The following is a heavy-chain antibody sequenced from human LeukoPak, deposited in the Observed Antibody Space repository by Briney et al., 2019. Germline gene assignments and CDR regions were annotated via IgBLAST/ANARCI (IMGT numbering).Heavy chain of an antibody. CDR1: GYTFTGYY. CDR3: ATARLLWFGELYYMDV. J-gene: IGHJ6*03. V-gene: IGHV1-2*02. CDR2: INPNSGGT. Sequence: VASVKVSCKASGYTFTGYYMHWVRQAPGQGLEWMGWINPNSGGTNYAQKFQGRVTMTRDTSISTAYMELSRLRSDDTAVYYCATARLLWFGELYYMDVWGKGTTVTISS. D-gene: IGHD3-10*01.